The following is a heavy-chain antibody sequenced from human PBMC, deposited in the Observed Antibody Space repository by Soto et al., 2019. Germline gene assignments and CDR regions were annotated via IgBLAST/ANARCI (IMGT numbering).Heavy chain of an antibody. V-gene: IGHV4-59*08. CDR3: ARLEGYCSSTSCGPLDP. CDR1: GCSISSYY. J-gene: IGHJ5*02. CDR2: IYYSGST. Sequence: PSETLSLTCTVSGCSISSYYWSWIRQPPGKGLEWVGYIYYSGSTNYNPSLKSRVTISVDTSKNQFSLKLSSVTAADTAVYYCARLEGYCSSTSCGPLDPWGQGTLVTVS. D-gene: IGHD2-2*01.